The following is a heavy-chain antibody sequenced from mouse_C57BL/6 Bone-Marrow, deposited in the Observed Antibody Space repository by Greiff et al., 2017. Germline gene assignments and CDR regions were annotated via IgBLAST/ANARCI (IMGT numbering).Heavy chain of an antibody. Sequence: VQGVESGPGLVQPSQSLSITCPVSGFSLTSYGVHWVRQSPGKGLEWLGVIWSGGSTDSNAAFISRLSISKDNSKSQVFFKMNSLQADDTAIYYCASQAYYYGSRGGAMDYCGQGTSVTVSS. CDR1: GFSLTSYG. D-gene: IGHD1-1*01. V-gene: IGHV2-2*01. CDR3: ASQAYYYGSRGGAMDY. CDR2: IWSGGST. J-gene: IGHJ4*01.